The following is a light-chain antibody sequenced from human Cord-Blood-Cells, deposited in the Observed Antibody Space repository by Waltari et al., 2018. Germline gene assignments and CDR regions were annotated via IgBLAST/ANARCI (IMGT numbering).Light chain of an antibody. CDR3: QSYDSSLSGWV. J-gene: IGLJ3*02. Sequence: QSVLTQPPSVSGAPGQRVTISCTGSSPNIGAGYDVHWYQQLPGTGPKLLLYYNSTRPSGVAGRFSGSKSGTSASLAITGRQAEDEADYYCQSYDSSLSGWVFGGGTKLTVL. CDR1: SPNIGAGYD. V-gene: IGLV1-40*01. CDR2: YNS.